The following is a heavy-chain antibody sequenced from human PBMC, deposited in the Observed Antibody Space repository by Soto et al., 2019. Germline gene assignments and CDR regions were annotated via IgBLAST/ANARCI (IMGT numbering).Heavy chain of an antibody. CDR1: GGSISSGRYY. CDR2: TSYSGST. Sequence: QVQLQESGPGLVKPSQTLSLTCTVSGGSISSGRYYWSWIRQHPVKGLEWIGYTSYSGSTYYNPSLKSRTTLSVDTAKYQFALRLSSVTAADTALYYCARTPDHWGQGNLVTVSS. D-gene: IGHD2-15*01. J-gene: IGHJ4*02. V-gene: IGHV4-31*03. CDR3: ARTPDH.